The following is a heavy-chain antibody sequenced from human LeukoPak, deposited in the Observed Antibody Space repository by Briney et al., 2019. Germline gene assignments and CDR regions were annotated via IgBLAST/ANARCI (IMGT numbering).Heavy chain of an antibody. V-gene: IGHV1-2*02. CDR3: ARVRTPNWFDP. J-gene: IGHJ5*02. CDR1: GYTFTGYY. Sequence: GASVKVSCKASGYTFTGYYMHWVRQAPGQGLEWMGWINPNSGGTNYAQKFQGRVTITRDTSISTAYRELSGMRSDYTAVYYYARVRTPNWFDPWGQGTLVTVSS. CDR2: INPNSGGT. D-gene: IGHD2-2*01.